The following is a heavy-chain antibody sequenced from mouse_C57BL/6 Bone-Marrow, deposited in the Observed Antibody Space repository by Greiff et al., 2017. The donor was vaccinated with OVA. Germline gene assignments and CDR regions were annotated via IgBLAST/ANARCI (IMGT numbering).Heavy chain of an antibody. CDR1: GFNIKDYY. J-gene: IGHJ2*01. D-gene: IGHD1-1*01. V-gene: IGHV14-2*01. CDR3: ARWGVVASGDYFDY. CDR2: IDPEDGET. Sequence: EVQLQQSGAELVKPGASVKLSCTASGFNIKDYYMHWVKQRTEQGLEWIGRIDPEDGETKYAPQFQGKATITADTSSNTAYLQLSSLTSEDTAVYYCARWGVVASGDYFDYWGQGTTLTVSS.